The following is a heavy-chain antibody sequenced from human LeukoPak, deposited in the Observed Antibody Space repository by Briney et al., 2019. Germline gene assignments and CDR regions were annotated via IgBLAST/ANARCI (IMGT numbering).Heavy chain of an antibody. D-gene: IGHD2/OR15-2a*01. J-gene: IGHJ4*02. CDR3: TRELLSLQQGLDY. Sequence: GGSLRLSCAASGFTVSSNYMSWVRQAAGKGLEWVSSVSSSGTKIFYADSVRGRFTVSRDNAGNSLSLQMDSLRVEDTAVYYCTRELLSLQQGLDYWGQGTLVTVSS. CDR2: VSSSGTKI. V-gene: IGHV3-21*01. CDR1: GFTVSSNY.